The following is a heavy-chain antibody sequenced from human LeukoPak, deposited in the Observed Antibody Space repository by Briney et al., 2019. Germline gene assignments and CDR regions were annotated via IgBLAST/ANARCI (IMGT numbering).Heavy chain of an antibody. CDR3: ARDPADSSGWFDAFDI. Sequence: SDTLSLTCTVSGGSISSYYWSWIRQPPGKGLEWIGYIYYSGSTNYNPSLKSRVTISVDTSKNQFSLKLSSVTAADTAVYYCARDPADSSGWFDAFDIWGQGTMVTVSS. J-gene: IGHJ3*02. D-gene: IGHD6-19*01. CDR2: IYYSGST. V-gene: IGHV4-59*01. CDR1: GGSISSYY.